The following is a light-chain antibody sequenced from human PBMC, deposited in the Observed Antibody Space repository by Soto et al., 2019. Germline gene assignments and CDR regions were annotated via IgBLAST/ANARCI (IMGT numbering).Light chain of an antibody. CDR2: EVS. CDR3: CSYAGSDTDV. J-gene: IGLJ2*01. CDR1: SSDVDGYNY. Sequence: QSVLTQPRSMSGSPGQSVTISCTGTSSDVDGYNYVSWYQQHPGKAPKLIIYEVSERPSGVPDRFSGSKSGNTASLTISGLQAGDEADYYCCSYAGSDTDVFGGGTKLTVL. V-gene: IGLV2-11*01.